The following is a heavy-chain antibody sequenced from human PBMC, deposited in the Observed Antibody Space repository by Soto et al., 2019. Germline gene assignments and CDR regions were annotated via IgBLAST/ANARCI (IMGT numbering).Heavy chain of an antibody. CDR2: IYPSGST. V-gene: IGHV4-4*02. J-gene: IGHJ4*02. CDR1: GGSISNTNS. Sequence: SETLSLTCTVSGGSISNTNSWTWVRQPPGKGLEWLGEIYPSGSTNYNPSLKSRVTISVDKSRNQFSLELRSVTAADTAVYYCARESETGGWYVAYFDXWGPGTLVTVSS. CDR3: ARESETGGWYVAYFDX. D-gene: IGHD6-19*01.